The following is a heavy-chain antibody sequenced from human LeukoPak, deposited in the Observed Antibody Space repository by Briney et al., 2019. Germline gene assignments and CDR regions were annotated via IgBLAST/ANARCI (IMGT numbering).Heavy chain of an antibody. CDR3: ARYKQTTVTMTGGFDP. Sequence: PSETLSLTCILSGGSLSSYYWSWIRQPPGNGMEWIGYIFYIGSTYSNPSFKNRVTISVDTSKNHFSLRLASVSTADTAVYYCARYKQTTVTMTGGFDPWGQGTLVIVSS. V-gene: IGHV4-59*01. J-gene: IGHJ5*02. D-gene: IGHD4-17*01. CDR1: GGSLSSYY. CDR2: IFYIGST.